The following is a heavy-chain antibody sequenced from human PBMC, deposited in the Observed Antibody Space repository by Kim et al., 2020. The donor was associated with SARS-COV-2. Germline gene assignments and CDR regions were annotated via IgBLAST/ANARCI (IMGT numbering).Heavy chain of an antibody. CDR1: GFTFSSYA. J-gene: IGHJ6*02. Sequence: GGSLRLSCAASGFTFSSYAMHWVRQAPGKGLEWVAVISYDGSNKYYADSVKGRFTISRDNSKNTLYLQMNSLRAEDTAVYYCASNEWGSVVITIFYYGMDVWGQGTTVTVSS. CDR2: ISYDGSNK. V-gene: IGHV3-30*04. D-gene: IGHD2-21*01. CDR3: ASNEWGSVVITIFYYGMDV.